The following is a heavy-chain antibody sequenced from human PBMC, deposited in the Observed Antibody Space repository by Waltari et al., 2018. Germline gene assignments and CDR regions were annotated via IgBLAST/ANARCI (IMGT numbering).Heavy chain of an antibody. V-gene: IGHV4-38-2*02. D-gene: IGHD6-19*01. CDR3: ARDSEYSSGWGLYYYYGMDV. CDR1: GYSISSGYY. CDR2: IYHSGSP. Sequence: QVQLQESGPGLVKPSETLSLTCAVSGYSISSGYYWGWIRQPPGKGLEWIGSIYHSGSPYSNPSLKSRVTISVDTSKNQFSLKLSSVTAADTAVYYCARDSEYSSGWGLYYYYGMDVWGQGTTVTVSS. J-gene: IGHJ6*02.